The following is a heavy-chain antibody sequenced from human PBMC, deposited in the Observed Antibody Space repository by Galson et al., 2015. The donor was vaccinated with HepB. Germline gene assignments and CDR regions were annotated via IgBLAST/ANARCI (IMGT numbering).Heavy chain of an antibody. CDR1: GFSFSSNW. D-gene: IGHD1-7*01. CDR3: ARIFRGTTQDL. V-gene: IGHV3-7*03. CDR2: IRQDGSVK. J-gene: IGHJ5*02. Sequence: SLRLSCAASGFSFSSNWMSWVRQAPGKGLEWVANIRQDGSVKFYVDSVKGRFTISRDNAKNSLYLQMDSLRAEDTAVYYCARIFRGTTQDLWGQGTLVIVSS.